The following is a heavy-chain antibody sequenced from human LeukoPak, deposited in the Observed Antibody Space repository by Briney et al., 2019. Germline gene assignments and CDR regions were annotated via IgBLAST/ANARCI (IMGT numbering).Heavy chain of an antibody. D-gene: IGHD2-2*01. CDR3: ARATRGYCSSTSCSENWFDP. J-gene: IGHJ5*02. Sequence: ASETLSLACTVSGGSISSYYWSWIRRPAGKGLEWIGRIYTSGSTNYNPSLKSRVTMSVDTSKNQFSLKLSPVTAADTAVYYCARATRGYCSSTSCSENWFDPWGQGTLVTVSS. CDR2: IYTSGST. CDR1: GGSISSYY. V-gene: IGHV4-4*07.